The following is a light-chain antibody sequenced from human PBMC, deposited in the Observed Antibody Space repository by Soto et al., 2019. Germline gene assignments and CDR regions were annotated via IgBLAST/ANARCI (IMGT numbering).Light chain of an antibody. V-gene: IGKV3-20*01. Sequence: EIVLTQSPGTLSLSPGERATLSCRASQSVSSSYLAWYQQKPGQAPRLLIYGASSRATGIPDRFSGSGSGTDFTLTISRLEPDDFAVYYCQQYGSSPAWTFGQGTKVDIK. CDR1: QSVSSSY. CDR2: GAS. J-gene: IGKJ1*01. CDR3: QQYGSSPAWT.